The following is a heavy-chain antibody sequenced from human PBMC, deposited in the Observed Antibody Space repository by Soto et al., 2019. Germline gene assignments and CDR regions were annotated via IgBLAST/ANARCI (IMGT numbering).Heavy chain of an antibody. Sequence: EVQLVESGGGLVQPGGSLRLSCAASGFTFSSYWMHWVRQAPGKELVWVSRINSDGSTTSYADSVKGRFTISRDNAKTTLYLQMTSLRAEDTAVFYCARGGYSYGYEAFDYWGQGTLVTVSS. V-gene: IGHV3-74*01. J-gene: IGHJ4*02. CDR2: INSDGSTT. CDR3: ARGGYSYGYEAFDY. CDR1: GFTFSSYW. D-gene: IGHD5-18*01.